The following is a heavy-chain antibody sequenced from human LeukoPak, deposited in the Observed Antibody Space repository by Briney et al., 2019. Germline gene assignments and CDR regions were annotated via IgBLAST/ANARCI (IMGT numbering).Heavy chain of an antibody. D-gene: IGHD5-12*01. J-gene: IGHJ4*02. CDR2: ISSSSSYI. Sequence: GGSLRLSCAASGFTFSSYSMNWVRQAPGKGVEGVSSISSSSSYIYYADSVKGRFTISRDNAKNSLYLQMNSLRAEDTAVYYCARGLDRGGYNFDYWGQGTLVTVSS. CDR3: ARGLDRGGYNFDY. V-gene: IGHV3-21*01. CDR1: GFTFSSYS.